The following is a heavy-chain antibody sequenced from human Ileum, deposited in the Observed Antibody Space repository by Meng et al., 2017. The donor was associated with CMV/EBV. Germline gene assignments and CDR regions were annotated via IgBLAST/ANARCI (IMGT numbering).Heavy chain of an antibody. Sequence: ASVKVSCKASGYTLTGYYMHWVRQAPGQGLEWMGWINPNNGGTNYAQKFQGRVTMTRDTSISTAYMALSRLRSDDTAVYYCARGPIAARPKNWFDPWGQGTLVTVSS. J-gene: IGHJ5*02. V-gene: IGHV1-2*02. CDR2: INPNNGGT. CDR1: GYTLTGYY. CDR3: ARGPIAARPKNWFDP. D-gene: IGHD6-6*01.